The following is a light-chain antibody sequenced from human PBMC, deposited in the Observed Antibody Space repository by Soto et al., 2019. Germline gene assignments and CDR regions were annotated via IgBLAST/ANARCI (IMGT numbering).Light chain of an antibody. Sequence: IQLTQSPSSLSSSVGERVTITCRASQDLSSYLAWYQQKPGKAPNLLIYAASTLQSGVPSRFSASGVGTDFTLTISSLQPEDFCTYYCLQDSNYPLTFGAGTKVDIK. CDR2: AAS. CDR1: QDLSSY. CDR3: LQDSNYPLT. V-gene: IGKV1-9*01. J-gene: IGKJ4*02.